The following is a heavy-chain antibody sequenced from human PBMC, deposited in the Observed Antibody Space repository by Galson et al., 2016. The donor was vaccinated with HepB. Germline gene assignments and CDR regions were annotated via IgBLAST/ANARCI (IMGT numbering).Heavy chain of an antibody. Sequence: SLRLSCAASGFTFNNYAMAWVRQAPGKGLEWVSSISGVGGGGTYYADSVKGRFTMSRDNSKNTLYLQMNSLRAEDTALYYCAKDSHRSGYGYWGQGTLVTVSS. CDR2: ISGVGGGGT. J-gene: IGHJ4*02. V-gene: IGHV3-23*01. CDR1: GFTFNNYA. D-gene: IGHD3-22*01. CDR3: AKDSHRSGYGY.